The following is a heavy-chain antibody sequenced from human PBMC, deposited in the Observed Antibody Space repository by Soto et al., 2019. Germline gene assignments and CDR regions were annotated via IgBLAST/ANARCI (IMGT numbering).Heavy chain of an antibody. D-gene: IGHD6-13*01. Sequence: GXPVKLSCSAAGSPFTGSYMHLVRQSPGQGLEWMGWINPNSGGTNYAQKFQGRVTMTRDTSISTAYMELSRLRSDDTAVYYCARGIAGFDYWGQRTLLTVSS. CDR1: GSPFTGSY. J-gene: IGHJ4*02. CDR3: ARGIAGFDY. V-gene: IGHV1-2*02. CDR2: INPNSGGT.